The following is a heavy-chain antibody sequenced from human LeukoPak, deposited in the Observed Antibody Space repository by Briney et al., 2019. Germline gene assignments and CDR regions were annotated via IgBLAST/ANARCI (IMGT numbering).Heavy chain of an antibody. CDR1: GGSFSGYY. D-gene: IGHD3-16*02. J-gene: IGHJ3*02. V-gene: IGHV4-34*01. Sequence: SETLSLTCAVYGGSFSGYYWSWIRQTPGKGLEWTGEINHSGSSNYNPSLKSRVTTSVATSKNQFSLKLSSVTAADTAVYYCARGSGRLGELSSDDAFDIWGQGTMVTVSS. CDR2: INHSGSS. CDR3: ARGSGRLGELSSDDAFDI.